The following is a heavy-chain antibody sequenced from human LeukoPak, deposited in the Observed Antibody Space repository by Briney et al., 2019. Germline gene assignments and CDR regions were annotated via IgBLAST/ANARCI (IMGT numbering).Heavy chain of an antibody. CDR3: ARDSATAADIYGMDV. CDR1: GGSISSGGYY. J-gene: IGHJ6*02. CDR2: IYYSGST. D-gene: IGHD2-15*01. Sequence: NSSETLSLTCTVSGGSISSGGYYWSGLRQHPGKGLVWVGYIYYSGSTYYNPSLKSRVTISVDTSKNQFSLKLSSVTAADTAVYYCARDSATAADIYGMDVWGQGTTVTVSS. V-gene: IGHV4-31*03.